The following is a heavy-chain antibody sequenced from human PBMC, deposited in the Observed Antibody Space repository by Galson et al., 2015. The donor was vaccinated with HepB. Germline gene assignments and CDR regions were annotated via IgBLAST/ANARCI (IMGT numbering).Heavy chain of an antibody. V-gene: IGHV3-33*08. Sequence: SLRLSCAASGFTFSDYYMSWIRQAPGKGLEWVAVIWYDGSNKYYADSVKGRFTISRDNSKNTLYLQMNSLRAEDTAVYYCARDSRGYSVVVAPMLLWGQGTLVTVSS. CDR2: IWYDGSNK. CDR3: ARDSRGYSVVVAPMLL. D-gene: IGHD2-21*01. CDR1: GFTFSDYY. J-gene: IGHJ4*02.